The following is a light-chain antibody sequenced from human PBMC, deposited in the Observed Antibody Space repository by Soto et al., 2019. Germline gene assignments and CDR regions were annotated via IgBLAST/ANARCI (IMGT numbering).Light chain of an antibody. CDR1: PGVSNT. CDR3: QHYENWHYT. J-gene: IGKJ2*01. CDR2: GAS. V-gene: IGKV3-15*01. Sequence: EIVMTQSPATVSLSPGERATLSCRASPGVSNTLAWYQQRPGQAPRLLIYGASIRAPGIPARFSGGGSGTEFTLTITRRHSEDFAVYYCQHYENWHYTFGQGTRVHIK.